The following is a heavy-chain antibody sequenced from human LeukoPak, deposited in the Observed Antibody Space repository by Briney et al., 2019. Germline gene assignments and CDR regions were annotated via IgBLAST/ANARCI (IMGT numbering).Heavy chain of an antibody. CDR1: GGSFSGYY. Sequence: SETLSLTCAVYGGSFSGYYWSWIRQPPGKGLEWIGEINHSGSTNYNPSLKSRVTISVDTSKNQFSLKLNSVTAADTAVYYCARLIQTNYYDSSGYLLDYWSQGTLVTVSS. V-gene: IGHV4-34*01. CDR3: ARLIQTNYYDSSGYLLDY. D-gene: IGHD3-22*01. J-gene: IGHJ4*02. CDR2: INHSGST.